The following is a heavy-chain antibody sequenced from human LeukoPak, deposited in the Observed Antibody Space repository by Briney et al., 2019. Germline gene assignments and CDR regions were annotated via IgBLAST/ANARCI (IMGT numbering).Heavy chain of an antibody. D-gene: IGHD2-2*02. V-gene: IGHV4-39*07. J-gene: IGHJ5*02. CDR2: IYYSGST. CDR3: AREGCSSTSCYTRGNWFDP. Sequence: PSETLSLTCTVSGGSISSSSYYWGWIRQPPGKGLEWIGSIYYSGSTYYNPSLKSRVTISVDTSKNQFSLKLSSVTAADTAVYYCAREGCSSTSCYTRGNWFDPWGQGTLVTVSS. CDR1: GGSISSSSYY.